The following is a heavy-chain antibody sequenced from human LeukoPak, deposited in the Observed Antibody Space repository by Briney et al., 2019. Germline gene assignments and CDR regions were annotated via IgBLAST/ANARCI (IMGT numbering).Heavy chain of an antibody. CDR3: AKSRGIYDSSGWRTFDY. CDR2: ISDNGDYT. V-gene: IGHV3-23*01. CDR1: RSTFNIYT. D-gene: IGHD6-19*01. Sequence: GSLRLSCAASRSTFNIYTMTWVRQAPGKGLEWVSIISDNGDYTYYADSVKGRFTISRDNSKNTVYLQMNSLRAEDTAIYYCAKSRGIYDSSGWRTFDYWGQGTLVTVSS. J-gene: IGHJ4*02.